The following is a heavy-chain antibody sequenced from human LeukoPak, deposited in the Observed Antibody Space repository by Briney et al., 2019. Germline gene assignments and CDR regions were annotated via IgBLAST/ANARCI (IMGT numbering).Heavy chain of an antibody. J-gene: IGHJ4*02. CDR1: GGSISSYY. V-gene: IGHV4-59*12. CDR2: IYHSGST. CDR3: ARDVDSPIAAAADY. Sequence: SETLSLTCTVSGGSISSYYWSWIRQPPGKGLEWIGYIYHSGSTYYNPSLKSRVTISVDTSKNQFSLKLSSVTAADTAVYYCARDVDSPIAAAADYWGQGTLVTVSS. D-gene: IGHD6-13*01.